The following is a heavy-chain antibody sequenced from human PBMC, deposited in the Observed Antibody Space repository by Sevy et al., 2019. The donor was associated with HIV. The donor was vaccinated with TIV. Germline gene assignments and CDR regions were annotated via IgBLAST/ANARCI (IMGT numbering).Heavy chain of an antibody. D-gene: IGHD6-6*01. CDR2: ISYDGSNK. Sequence: GESLKISCAASGFTFSSYAMHWVRQAPGKGLEWVAVISYDGSNKYYADSVKGRFTISRDNSKNTLYLQMNSLRAEDTAVYYCARDYQLGIAARPFYYYYGIDVWGQGTTVTVSS. V-gene: IGHV3-30-3*01. J-gene: IGHJ6*02. CDR1: GFTFSSYA. CDR3: ARDYQLGIAARPFYYYYGIDV.